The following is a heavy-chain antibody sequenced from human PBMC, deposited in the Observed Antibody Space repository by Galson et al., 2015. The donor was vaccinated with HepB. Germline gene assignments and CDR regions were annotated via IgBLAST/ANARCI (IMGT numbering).Heavy chain of an antibody. D-gene: IGHD6-13*01. CDR3: ASLGYSSSWYRYGMDV. CDR1: AFTVSSPY. V-gene: IGHV3-66*02. J-gene: IGHJ6*02. CDR2: ICSGSST. Sequence: SLRLSCAASAFTVSSPYMSWVRQAPGKGLESVPGICSGSSTYYADSVKGRFTIPRENSKNTLYLQMNSLRAEDTAVYYCASLGYSSSWYRYGMDVWGQGTTVTVSS.